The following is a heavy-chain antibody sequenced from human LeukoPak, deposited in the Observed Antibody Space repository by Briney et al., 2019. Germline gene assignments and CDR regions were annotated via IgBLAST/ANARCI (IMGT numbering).Heavy chain of an antibody. V-gene: IGHV4-39*01. CDR3: ARHVVALFLEWLPGHDAFDI. J-gene: IGHJ3*02. CDR1: GGPISSSSYY. Sequence: SETLSLTCTVSGGPISSSSYYWGWIRQPPGKGLEWIGSIYYSGSTYYNPSLKSRVTISVDTSKNQFSLKLSSVTAADTAVYYCARHVVALFLEWLPGHDAFDIWGQGTMVTVSS. D-gene: IGHD3-3*01. CDR2: IYYSGST.